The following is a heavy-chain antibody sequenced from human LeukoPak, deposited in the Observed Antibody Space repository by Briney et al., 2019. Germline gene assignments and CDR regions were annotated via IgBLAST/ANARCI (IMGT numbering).Heavy chain of an antibody. D-gene: IGHD2/OR15-2a*01. Sequence: GGSLRLSCAVSGFTFSSYAMHWVRQAPGKGLEWVAVISYDGSNKYYADSVKGRYTISRDNSKNTLYLQMNSLRAEDTAVYYCARDQNTVAYNYFDYWGQGTLVTVSS. V-gene: IGHV3-30-3*01. J-gene: IGHJ4*02. CDR1: GFTFSSYA. CDR2: ISYDGSNK. CDR3: ARDQNTVAYNYFDY.